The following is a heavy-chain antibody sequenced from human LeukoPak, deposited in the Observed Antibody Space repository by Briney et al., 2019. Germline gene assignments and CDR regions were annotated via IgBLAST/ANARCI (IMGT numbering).Heavy chain of an antibody. D-gene: IGHD6-19*01. V-gene: IGHV3-13*01. CDR3: VRAAAYVSGWYGIFAF. J-gene: IGHJ4*02. CDR2: IGVAGDT. CDR1: RFTFRSND. Sequence: GGSLRLSCAASRFTFRSNDMHWVRQATGKGLEWVSGIGVAGDTYYTDSVKGRFTIARENARHSLYLQMNSLRAGDTAVYYCVRAAAYVSGWYGIFAFCSQGTLVTVSS.